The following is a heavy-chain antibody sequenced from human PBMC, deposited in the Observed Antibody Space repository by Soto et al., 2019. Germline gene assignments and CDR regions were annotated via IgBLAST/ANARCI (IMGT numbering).Heavy chain of an antibody. Sequence: SETLSLTCAVSGGSISSSNWWSGVRQPPGKGLEWIGESYHSGATNYNPSLKSRVTISVDKSKKYFSLRLSSVTAADTAVYYCARINAYHIDSWGQGTLVTVSS. CDR3: ARINAYHIDS. CDR1: GGSISSSNW. D-gene: IGHD3-16*01. J-gene: IGHJ4*02. CDR2: SYHSGAT. V-gene: IGHV4-4*02.